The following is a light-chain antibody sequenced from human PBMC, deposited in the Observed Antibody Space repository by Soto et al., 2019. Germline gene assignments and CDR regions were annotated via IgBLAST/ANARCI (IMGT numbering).Light chain of an antibody. Sequence: EIVMTQSPATRSVSPGERATLSCRARQSVGSNLAWYQQKPGQAPRLLIYGASTRAAGIPARFSGSGSGTEFTLTISSLQSEDFAVYFCQQYNNRWTFGPGTKVEIK. J-gene: IGKJ1*01. V-gene: IGKV3-15*01. CDR3: QQYNNRWT. CDR1: QSVGSN. CDR2: GAS.